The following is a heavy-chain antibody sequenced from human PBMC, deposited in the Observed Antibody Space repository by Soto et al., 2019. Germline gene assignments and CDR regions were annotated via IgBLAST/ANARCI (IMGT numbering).Heavy chain of an antibody. J-gene: IGHJ6*02. Sequence: WASVKVSCKVSGYTLTELSMHWVRQAPGKGLEWMGGFDPEDGETIYAQKFQGRVTMTEGTSTDTAYMELSSLRSEDTAVYYCATIQLGYCSGGSCSTQFYYYYGLDVWGQGTTVTVSS. CDR2: FDPEDGET. CDR3: ATIQLGYCSGGSCSTQFYYYYGLDV. CDR1: GYTLTELS. V-gene: IGHV1-24*01. D-gene: IGHD2-15*01.